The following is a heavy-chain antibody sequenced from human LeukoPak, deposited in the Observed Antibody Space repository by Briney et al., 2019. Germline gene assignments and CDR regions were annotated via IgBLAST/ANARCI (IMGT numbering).Heavy chain of an antibody. Sequence: PSETLSLTCAVYGGSFSGYYWSWIRQPPGKGLEWIGEINHSGSTNYNPSLKSRVTISVDTSKNQFSLKLSSVTAADTAVYYCARGRLSSYWGQGTLVTVSS. D-gene: IGHD3-3*02. V-gene: IGHV4-34*01. CDR2: INHSGST. CDR1: GGSFSGYY. J-gene: IGHJ4*02. CDR3: ARGRLSSY.